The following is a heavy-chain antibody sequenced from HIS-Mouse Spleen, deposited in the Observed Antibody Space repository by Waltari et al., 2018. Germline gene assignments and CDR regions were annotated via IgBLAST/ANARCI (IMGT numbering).Heavy chain of an antibody. CDR2: IYHRGST. V-gene: IGHV4-38-2*02. D-gene: IGHD6-13*01. CDR1: GYSISRGYY. CDR3: ARALEYSSSWYYYYYGMDV. J-gene: IGHJ6*02. Sequence: QVQLQESGPGLVKPSETLSLTCTVSGYSISRGYYWGRIRQPPGKGLEWIGSIYHRGSTYYNPSLKSRVTISVDTSKNQFSLKLSSVTAADTAVYYCARALEYSSSWYYYYYGMDVWGQGTTVTVSS.